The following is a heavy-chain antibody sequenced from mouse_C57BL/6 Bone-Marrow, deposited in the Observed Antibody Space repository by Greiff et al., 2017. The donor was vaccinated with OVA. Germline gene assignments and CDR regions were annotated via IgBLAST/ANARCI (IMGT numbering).Heavy chain of an antibody. CDR2: INPNSGGP. J-gene: IGHJ2*01. CDR1: GSTFPSYC. CDR3: ARLGFYCGNYDFDY. V-gene: IGHV1-72*01. Sequence: VQLQQPGAELVKPGASVKLPCKASGSTFPSYCMHWVRQSPGAGLGGIGRINPNSGGPKYTEKFKGTATLPVAKPSTTPYVQVSSLTSEDSAVYYCARLGFYCGNYDFDYWGQGTTLTVSS. D-gene: IGHD2-1*01.